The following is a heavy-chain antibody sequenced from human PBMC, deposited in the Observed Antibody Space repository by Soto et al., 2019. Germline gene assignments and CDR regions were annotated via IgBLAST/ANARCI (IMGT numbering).Heavy chain of an antibody. J-gene: IGHJ5*02. D-gene: IGHD2-2*02. Sequence: QVQLVQSGAEVKKPGSSVKVSCKASGGTFSSYAISWVRQAPGQGLEWMGGIIPIFGTANYAQKFQGRVRSTADESTSTDYMELSSLRYEDTAVYYCARGDIVVVPAAIRPGNWFDPWGQGTLVTVSS. V-gene: IGHV1-69*01. CDR1: GGTFSSYA. CDR2: IIPIFGTA. CDR3: ARGDIVVVPAAIRPGNWFDP.